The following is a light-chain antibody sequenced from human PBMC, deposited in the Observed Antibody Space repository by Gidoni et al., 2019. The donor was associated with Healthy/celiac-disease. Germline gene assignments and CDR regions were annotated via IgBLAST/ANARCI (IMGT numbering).Light chain of an antibody. V-gene: IGKV4-1*01. J-gene: IGKJ1*01. CDR1: QSVLYSSNNKNY. Sequence: DIVLTPSPDSLAVSLGERATINCKSSQSVLYSSNNKNYVAWYKQKPGQPPKLLIYWASTRESGVPDRFSGSGSGTDFTLTISSLQAEDVAVYYCQKYYSTPWTFGQGTKVEIK. CDR3: QKYYSTPWT. CDR2: WAS.